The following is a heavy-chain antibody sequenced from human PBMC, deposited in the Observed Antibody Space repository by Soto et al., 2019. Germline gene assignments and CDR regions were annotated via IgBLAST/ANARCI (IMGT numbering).Heavy chain of an antibody. D-gene: IGHD3-16*02. CDR2: IFSNDEK. CDR1: GFSLSNARMG. V-gene: IGHV2-26*01. J-gene: IGHJ6*02. CDR3: ARITYDYVWGSYRYTESYYYCGMDV. Sequence: QDTLKESGPVLVKPTETLTLTCTVSGFSLSNARMGVSWIRQPPGKALEWLAHIFSNDEKSYSPSLKGRLTSSQDTSKRQVVLTTTNLDPGDTARYYCARITYDYVWGSYRYTESYYYCGMDVCGQGTTVAVSS.